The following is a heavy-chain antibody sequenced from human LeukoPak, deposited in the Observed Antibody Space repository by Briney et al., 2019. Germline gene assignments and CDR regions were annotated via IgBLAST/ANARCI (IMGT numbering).Heavy chain of an antibody. V-gene: IGHV3-7*01. CDR1: GLTFGGYW. CDR2: IKQDGSEK. CDR3: ASGNWNDRAFDI. D-gene: IGHD1-20*01. Sequence: PGGSLRLSCAASGLTFGGYWMSWVRQAPGKGLEWVANIKQDGSEKYYVDSVKGRFTISRDNAKNSLYLQMNSLRVEDTAVYYCASGNWNDRAFDIWGQGTMVIVSS. J-gene: IGHJ3*02.